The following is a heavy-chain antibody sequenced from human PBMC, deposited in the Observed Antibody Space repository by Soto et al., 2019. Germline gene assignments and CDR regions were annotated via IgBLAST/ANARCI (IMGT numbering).Heavy chain of an antibody. CDR2: IYYSERTSYNSGST. V-gene: IGHV4-39*02. Sequence: ASETLSLTCTVSGDSMTSSSYYWGWIRQPPGKGLEWIGSIYYSERTSYNSGSTYYSPSLKSRVTTSGDTSKSQFSLKLSSVTAADTAVYYCAKDFSPGSADYSFDYWGQGALVTVSS. CDR1: GDSMTSSSYY. J-gene: IGHJ4*02. CDR3: AKDFSPGSADYSFDY.